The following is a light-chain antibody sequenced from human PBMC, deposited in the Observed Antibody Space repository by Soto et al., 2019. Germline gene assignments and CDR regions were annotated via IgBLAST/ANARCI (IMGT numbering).Light chain of an antibody. CDR2: GNS. CDR1: SSNIGAGYD. J-gene: IGLJ2*01. Sequence: QSVLTQPPSVSGAPGQRVTISCTGSSSNIGAGYDVHWYQQLPGTAPKLLIYGNSNRPSGVPDRFSGSKSGTSASLAISGLQADDGADYYCQSYDSSLSEGVFGGGTKLTVL. V-gene: IGLV1-40*01. CDR3: QSYDSSLSEGV.